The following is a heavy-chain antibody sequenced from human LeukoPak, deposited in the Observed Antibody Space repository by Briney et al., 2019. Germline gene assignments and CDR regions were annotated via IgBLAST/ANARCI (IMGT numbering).Heavy chain of an antibody. J-gene: IGHJ4*02. CDR1: GFTFSSYW. V-gene: IGHV3-74*01. CDR2: INSDGSST. Sequence: PGGSLRLSCAASGFTFSSYWMHWVRQAPGKGLVWVSRINSDGSSTSYADSVKGRFTISRDNAKNSLYLQMNSLRAEDTAVYYCARGGGGGYYFDYWGQGTLVTVSS. CDR3: ARGGGGGYYFDY. D-gene: IGHD3-16*01.